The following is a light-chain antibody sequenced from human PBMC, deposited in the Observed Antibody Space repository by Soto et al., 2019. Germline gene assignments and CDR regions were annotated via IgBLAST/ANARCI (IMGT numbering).Light chain of an antibody. V-gene: IGLV2-14*01. CDR3: SSYTSSSTVV. CDR1: SSDVGGYNY. CDR2: GVS. Sequence: QSVLTQPASVSGSPGQSVTISCTGTSSDVGGYNYVSWYQQHPGKAPKLMIYGVSNRPSGVFNRFSGSKSGNTASLSISGLQAEDEADYYCSSYTSSSTVVFGGGTKVTVL. J-gene: IGLJ2*01.